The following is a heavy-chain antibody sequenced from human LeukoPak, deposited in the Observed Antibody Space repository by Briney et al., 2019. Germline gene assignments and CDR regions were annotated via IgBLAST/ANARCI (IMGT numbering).Heavy chain of an antibody. J-gene: IGHJ4*02. V-gene: IGHV4-59*01. CDR2: IYYSGST. D-gene: IGHD3-22*01. CDR1: GGSISSYY. CDR3: ARSLVALYDSSGYYLDY. Sequence: SETLSLTCTVSGGSISSYYWSWIRQLPGKGLEWIGYIYYSGSTNYNPSLKSRVTISVDTSKNQFSLKLSSVTAADTAVYYCARSLVALYDSSGYYLDYWGQGTLVTVSS.